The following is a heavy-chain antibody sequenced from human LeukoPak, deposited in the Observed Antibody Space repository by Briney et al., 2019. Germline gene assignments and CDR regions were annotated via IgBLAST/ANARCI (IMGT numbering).Heavy chain of an antibody. V-gene: IGHV1-18*01. Sequence: ASVKVSCKASGGTFSSYAISWVRQAPGQGLEWMGWISAYNGNTNYAQKLQGRVTMTTDTSTSTAYMELRSLRSDDTAVYYCARDSPYYGSGSANWFDPWGQGTLVTVSS. CDR3: ARDSPYYGSGSANWFDP. D-gene: IGHD3-10*01. J-gene: IGHJ5*02. CDR2: ISAYNGNT. CDR1: GGTFSSYA.